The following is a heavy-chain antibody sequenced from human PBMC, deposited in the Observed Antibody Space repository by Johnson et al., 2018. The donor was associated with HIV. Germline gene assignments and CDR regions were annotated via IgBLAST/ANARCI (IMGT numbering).Heavy chain of an antibody. D-gene: IGHD6-19*01. CDR1: RFTFSRYW. CDR2: ISYDGSNK. V-gene: IGHV3-30-3*01. Sequence: QVQLVESGGGVVQPGRSLRLSCAASRFTFSRYWMHWVRQAPGKGLEWVAVISYDGSNKYYADPVKGRFTVSRDNSKNTLYLQMNSLRAEDTAVYYCARFDSGWQWQGLDIWGQGTMVTVSS. J-gene: IGHJ3*02. CDR3: ARFDSGWQWQGLDI.